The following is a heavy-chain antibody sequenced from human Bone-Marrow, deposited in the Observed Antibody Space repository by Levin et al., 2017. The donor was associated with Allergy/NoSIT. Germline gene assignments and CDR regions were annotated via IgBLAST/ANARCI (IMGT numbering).Heavy chain of an antibody. CDR1: GGSVNSAHYY. CDR3: ARATSGSWRDGFDI. V-gene: IGHV4-61*01. CDR2: IYYSGSS. D-gene: IGHD3-3*01. Sequence: SETLSLTCTVSGGSVNSAHYYWTWIRQPPGKGLEWIGHIYYSGSSSSNPSLKSRVTISLATSTNQFSLNLSSVTAADTAVYYCARATSGSWRDGFDIWGQGTMVAVSS. J-gene: IGHJ3*02.